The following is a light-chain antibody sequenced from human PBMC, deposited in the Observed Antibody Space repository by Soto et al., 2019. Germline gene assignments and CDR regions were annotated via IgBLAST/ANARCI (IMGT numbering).Light chain of an antibody. J-gene: IGLJ2*01. Sequence: QSVLTQPPSVSAAPGQNVTISCSGSTSNIGNNYVSWYQQVPGAAPKLLIYDNNKRPSETPARFSGSKSGTSATLGISGLHTGDEADYYCASRDSSLSASVVFGGGTKVTVL. V-gene: IGLV1-51*02. CDR3: ASRDSSLSASVV. CDR1: TSNIGNNY. CDR2: DNN.